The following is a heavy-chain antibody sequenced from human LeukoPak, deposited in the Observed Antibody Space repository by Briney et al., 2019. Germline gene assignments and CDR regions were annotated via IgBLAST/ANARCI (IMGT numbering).Heavy chain of an antibody. Sequence: ASVRVSCKVSGYTLTELSMHWVRQAPGKGLEWMGGFDPEDGETIYAQKFQGRVTMTEDTSTDTAYMELSSLRPEDTAVYYCATDLGSRIAARPAFDYWGPGTLVTVSS. V-gene: IGHV1-24*01. D-gene: IGHD6-6*01. J-gene: IGHJ4*02. CDR1: GYTLTELS. CDR2: FDPEDGET. CDR3: ATDLGSRIAARPAFDY.